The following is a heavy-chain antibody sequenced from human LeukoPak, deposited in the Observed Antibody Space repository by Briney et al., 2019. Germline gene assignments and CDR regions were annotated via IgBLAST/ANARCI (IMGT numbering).Heavy chain of an antibody. J-gene: IGHJ4*02. CDR3: ASAPDFWSAYGDY. CDR2: IFHSGIT. Sequence: PSETLSLTCTVSGYSISSGYYWGWIRQPPGKGLEWIGTIFHSGITYYNPSLKSRVTISVDTSKNQFSLKLSSVTAADTAVYYCASAPDFWSAYGDYWGQGTLVTVSS. CDR1: GYSISSGYY. V-gene: IGHV4-38-2*02. D-gene: IGHD3-3*01.